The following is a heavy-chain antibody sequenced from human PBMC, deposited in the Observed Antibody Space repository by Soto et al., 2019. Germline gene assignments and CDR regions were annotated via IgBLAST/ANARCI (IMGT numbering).Heavy chain of an antibody. Sequence: PSETLSLTCSVSGSSIRSYYWSWIRQPPEKGLEWIGNIYYSGSTNYSPSLKSRVIISVDSSKSQFSLRLNSLTAADTAVYYCTRVGGYYGDYPNFDYWGQGALVTVSS. CDR3: TRVGGYYGDYPNFDY. CDR1: GSSIRSYY. CDR2: IYYSGST. J-gene: IGHJ4*02. V-gene: IGHV4-59*01. D-gene: IGHD4-17*01.